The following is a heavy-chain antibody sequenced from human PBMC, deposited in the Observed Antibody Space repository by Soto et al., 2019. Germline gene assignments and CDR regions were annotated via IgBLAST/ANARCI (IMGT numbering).Heavy chain of an antibody. D-gene: IGHD6-13*01. CDR2: INAGNGNT. V-gene: IGHV1-3*01. J-gene: IGHJ5*02. Sequence: ASVKVSCKASGYTFTSYAMHWVRQAPGQRLEWMGWINAGNGNTKYSQKFQGRVTITRDTSASTAYMELSSLRSEDTAVYYCAREYPGIAAAGINWFDPWGQGTLVTVSS. CDR1: GYTFTSYA. CDR3: AREYPGIAAAGINWFDP.